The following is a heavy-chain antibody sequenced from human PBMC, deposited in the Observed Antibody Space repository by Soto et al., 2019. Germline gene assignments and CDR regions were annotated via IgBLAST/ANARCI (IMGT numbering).Heavy chain of an antibody. Sequence: QVQLVQSGAEVKKPGSSVKVSCKASGGTFSSYTISWVRQAPGQGLEWMGRIIPILGIANYAQKFQGRVTITADKATGTAYMELSSLRSEDTAVYYCSRDHSSGPSMDVWGQGTTVTVSS. CDR1: GGTFSSYT. J-gene: IGHJ6*02. D-gene: IGHD6-19*01. CDR2: IIPILGIA. V-gene: IGHV1-69*08. CDR3: SRDHSSGPSMDV.